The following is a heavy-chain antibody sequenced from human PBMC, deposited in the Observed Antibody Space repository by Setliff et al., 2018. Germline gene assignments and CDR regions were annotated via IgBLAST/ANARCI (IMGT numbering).Heavy chain of an antibody. D-gene: IGHD5-12*01. CDR3: VRATTAYAGYDYFDF. CDR2: ISAYNGNT. Sequence: ASVKVSCKASGYTFTSYGISWVRQAPGQGLEWMGWISAYNGNTNYAQKLQGRVTMTTDTSTSTAYMELRSLRVEDTAVYFCVRATTAYAGYDYFDFWGQGTQVTVSS. V-gene: IGHV1-18*01. CDR1: GYTFTSYG. J-gene: IGHJ4*02.